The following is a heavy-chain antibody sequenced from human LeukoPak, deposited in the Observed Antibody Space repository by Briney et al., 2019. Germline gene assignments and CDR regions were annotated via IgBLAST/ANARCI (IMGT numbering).Heavy chain of an antibody. D-gene: IGHD2-2*01. CDR2: INHSGST. J-gene: IGHJ4*02. CDR1: GGSFSDYY. Sequence: SETLSLTCAVYGGSFSDYYWSWIRQPPGKGLEWIGEINHSGSTNYNPSLKSRVTISVDTSKNQFSLKLSSVTAADTAVYYCARGVPAALFYWGQGTLVTVSS. CDR3: ARGVPAALFY. V-gene: IGHV4-34*01.